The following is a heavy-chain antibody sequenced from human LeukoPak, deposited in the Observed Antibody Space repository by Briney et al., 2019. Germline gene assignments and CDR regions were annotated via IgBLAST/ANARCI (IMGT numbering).Heavy chain of an antibody. CDR1: GFTFSSYG. CDR3: ARDSGSTVTTDY. D-gene: IGHD4-17*01. Sequence: GGSLRLSCAASGFTFSSYGMHWVRQAPGKGLEWVAVISYDGSTIYYADSVKGRFTISRDNSKNTLYVQMNSLRAEDTAVYYCARDSGSTVTTDYWGQGTLVTVSS. CDR2: ISYDGSTI. V-gene: IGHV3-30*19. J-gene: IGHJ4*02.